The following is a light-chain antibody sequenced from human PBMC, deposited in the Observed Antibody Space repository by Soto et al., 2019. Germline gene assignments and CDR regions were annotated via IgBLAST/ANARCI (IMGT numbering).Light chain of an antibody. CDR1: SRDVGGYNY. CDR2: AVS. J-gene: IGLJ3*02. Sequence: QSALTQPASVSGSPGQSITISCTGTSRDVGGYNYVSWYQQHSGKAPKLLIYAVSNRPSGVSNRFSGSKSGNTASLTISGLQAEDEADYDCSSYASTATPVVFGGGTKLTVL. V-gene: IGLV2-14*03. CDR3: SSYASTATPVV.